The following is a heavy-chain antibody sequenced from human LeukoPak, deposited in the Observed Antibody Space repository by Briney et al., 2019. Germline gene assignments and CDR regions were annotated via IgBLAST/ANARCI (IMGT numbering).Heavy chain of an antibody. Sequence: ASVKVSFKASGYTFTGYYMHWVRQAPGQGLEWMGWINPNSGGTNYAQKFQGRVTMTRDTSISTAYMELSRLRSDDTAVYYCARDSKGYSYGYNLDYWGQGTLVTVSS. CDR3: ARDSKGYSYGYNLDY. CDR2: INPNSGGT. D-gene: IGHD5-18*01. V-gene: IGHV1-2*02. J-gene: IGHJ4*02. CDR1: GYTFTGYY.